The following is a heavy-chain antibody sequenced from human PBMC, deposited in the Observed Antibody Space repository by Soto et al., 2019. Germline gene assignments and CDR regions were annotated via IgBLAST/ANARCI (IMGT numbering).Heavy chain of an antibody. J-gene: IGHJ6*03. D-gene: IGHD4-4*01. V-gene: IGHV3-20*01. Sequence: GSLRLSCAASGFTFDVYGMSWVRQAPGKGLEWVSGINWNGGSTGYADSVKGRFTISRDNAKNSLYLQMNSLRAEDTALYHCARVATVTYYYYYMDVWGKGTTVTVSS. CDR2: INWNGGST. CDR3: ARVATVTYYYYYMDV. CDR1: GFTFDVYG.